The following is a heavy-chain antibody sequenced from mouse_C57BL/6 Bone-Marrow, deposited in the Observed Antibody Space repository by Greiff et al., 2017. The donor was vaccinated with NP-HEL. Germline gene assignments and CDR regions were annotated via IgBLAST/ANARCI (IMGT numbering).Heavy chain of an antibody. D-gene: IGHD1-1*01. CDR3: ARVYYGSSLCDWYFDV. V-gene: IGHV1-82*01. J-gene: IGHJ1*03. CDR1: GYAFSSSW. Sequence: QVQLQQSGPELVKPGASVKISCKASGYAFSSSWMNWVKQRPGKGLEWIGRIYPGDGDTNYNGKFKGKATLTADKSSSTAYMQLSSLTSEDSAVYFCARVYYGSSLCDWYFDVWGTGTTVTVSS. CDR2: IYPGDGDT.